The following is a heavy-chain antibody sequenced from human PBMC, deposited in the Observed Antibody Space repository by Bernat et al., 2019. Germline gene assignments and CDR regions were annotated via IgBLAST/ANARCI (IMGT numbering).Heavy chain of an antibody. Sequence: QLQLQESGPGLVKPSETLSLTCTVSGGSISSSSYYWGWIRQPPGKGLEWIGSIYYSGSTYYNPSLKSRVTISVDTSKNQFSLKLSSVTAADTAVYYFARPPQRYYYGSGSYYSRDYWGQGTLVTVSS. J-gene: IGHJ4*02. CDR2: IYYSGST. CDR3: ARPPQRYYYGSGSYYSRDY. D-gene: IGHD3-10*01. CDR1: GGSISSSSYY. V-gene: IGHV4-39*01.